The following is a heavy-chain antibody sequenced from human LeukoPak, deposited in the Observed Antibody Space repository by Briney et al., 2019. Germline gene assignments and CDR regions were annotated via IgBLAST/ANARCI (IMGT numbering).Heavy chain of an antibody. Sequence: PGGSLRLSCAVSGFTFSSYWMHWVRQAPGKGLEWVANIKQDGSEKYYVDSVKGRFTISRDNAKNSLYLQMNSLRAEDTAVYYCARPLGYSGYEIDYWGQGTLVTVSS. CDR3: ARPLGYSGYEIDY. V-gene: IGHV3-7*03. CDR2: IKQDGSEK. J-gene: IGHJ4*02. CDR1: GFTFSSYW. D-gene: IGHD5-12*01.